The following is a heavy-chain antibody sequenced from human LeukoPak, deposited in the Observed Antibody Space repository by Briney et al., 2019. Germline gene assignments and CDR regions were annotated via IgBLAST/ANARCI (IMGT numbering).Heavy chain of an antibody. CDR3: ARDGDDDYGDMYYFDY. V-gene: IGHV4-4*07. Sequence: PSETLSLTCTVSGGSISSYYWSWIRQPAGKGLEWIGRIYTSGSTHYNPSLKSRVTMSVDTSKNQFSLKLSSVTAADTAVYYCARDGDDDYGDMYYFDYWGQGTLVTVSS. J-gene: IGHJ4*02. CDR1: GGSISSYY. CDR2: IYTSGST. D-gene: IGHD4-17*01.